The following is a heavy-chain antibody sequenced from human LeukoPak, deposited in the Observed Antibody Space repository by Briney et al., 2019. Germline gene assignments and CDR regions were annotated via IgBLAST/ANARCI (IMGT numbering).Heavy chain of an antibody. J-gene: IGHJ4*02. D-gene: IGHD6-13*01. CDR1: GYSISSGYY. CDR2: IHHSGST. Sequence: SETLSLTCIVSGYSISSGYYWGWIRQPPGKGLEWIGNIHHSGSTYYNPSLKSRVTISVDTSKNQLSLKPSSVTAADTAVYYCARGGIAAAPFDYWGQGTLVTVSS. V-gene: IGHV4-38-2*02. CDR3: ARGGIAAAPFDY.